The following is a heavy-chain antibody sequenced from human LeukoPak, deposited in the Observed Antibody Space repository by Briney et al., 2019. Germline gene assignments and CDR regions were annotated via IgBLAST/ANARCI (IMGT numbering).Heavy chain of an antibody. J-gene: IGHJ4*02. V-gene: IGHV3-33*01. CDR2: IWYDGSNK. CDR3: ARDLGGVVVDYYFDY. CDR1: GFTFSSYG. D-gene: IGHD2-15*01. Sequence: GGSLRLSCVASGFTFSSYGMHWVRQAPGKGLEWVAVIWYDGSNKYYADSVKGRFTISRDNSKNTLYLQMNSLRAEDTAVYYCARDLGGVVVDYYFDYWGQGTLVTVSS.